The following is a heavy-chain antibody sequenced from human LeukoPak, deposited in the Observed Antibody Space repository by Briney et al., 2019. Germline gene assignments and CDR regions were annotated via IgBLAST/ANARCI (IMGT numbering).Heavy chain of an antibody. D-gene: IGHD3-22*01. CDR1: GGSISSDSNYF. J-gene: IGHJ4*02. Sequence: PSETLSLTCTVSGGSISSDSNYFWGWIRQPPGMGLEWIGSVSYSGTTYYNPSLKSRVTISVDTSKNQFSLKLSSVTAADTAVYYCARWRDYYDSSGCFDYWGQGTLVTVSS. CDR3: ARWRDYYDSSGCFDY. V-gene: IGHV4-39*07. CDR2: VSYSGTT.